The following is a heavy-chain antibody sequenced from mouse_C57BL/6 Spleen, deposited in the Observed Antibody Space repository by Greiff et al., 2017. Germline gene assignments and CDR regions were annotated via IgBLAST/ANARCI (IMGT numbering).Heavy chain of an antibody. CDR3: ARSGAQATGAMDY. Sequence: VQLQQSGPELVKPGASVKIPCKASGYTFTDYNMDWVKQSPGKSLEWIGDINPNNGGTIYNQKFKGKATLTVDKSSSTAYMELRSLTSEDTAVYDCARSGAQATGAMDYWGQGTSVTVSS. V-gene: IGHV1-18*01. D-gene: IGHD3-2*02. CDR2: INPNNGGT. J-gene: IGHJ4*01. CDR1: GYTFTDYN.